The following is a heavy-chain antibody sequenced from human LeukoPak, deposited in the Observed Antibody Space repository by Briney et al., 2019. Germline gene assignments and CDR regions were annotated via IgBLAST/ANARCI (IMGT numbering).Heavy chain of an antibody. J-gene: IGHJ4*02. Sequence: QSGGSLRLSCAASGFTFSSYAMHWVRQAPGKGLEWVAVISYDGSNKYYADSVKGRFTISRDNSKNTLYLQMNSLRAEDTAVYYCAKGLKWELPFDYWGQGTLVTVSS. CDR3: AKGLKWELPFDY. V-gene: IGHV3-30-3*01. CDR1: GFTFSSYA. D-gene: IGHD1-26*01. CDR2: ISYDGSNK.